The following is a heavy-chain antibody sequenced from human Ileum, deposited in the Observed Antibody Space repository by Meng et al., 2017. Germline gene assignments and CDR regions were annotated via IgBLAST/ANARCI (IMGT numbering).Heavy chain of an antibody. CDR1: GGSISSSFY. V-gene: IGHV4-4*02. CDR2: IYLAGSP. CDR3: VRHGGKYFDS. J-gene: IGHJ4*02. D-gene: IGHD2-15*01. Sequence: QLHLPASGPGLLAPSGTLSLTCTVSGGSISSSFYWSWVRQSPGKGLEWIGQIYLAGSPNYNPSLESRVTISVDKSKNQFSLRLTSVTAADTAIFYCVRHGGKYFDSWGQGTLVTVSS.